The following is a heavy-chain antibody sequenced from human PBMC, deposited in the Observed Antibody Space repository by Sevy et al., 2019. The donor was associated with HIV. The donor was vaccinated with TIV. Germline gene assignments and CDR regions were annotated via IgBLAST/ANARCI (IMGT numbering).Heavy chain of an antibody. CDR3: ARLTTKPTSDLYGMDV. V-gene: IGHV1-2*02. Sequence: ASVKVSCKASGYTFTDYYIHWVRQAPGQGLEWMAWINPNDGVTNYAQGFQGGVTVTRDTSVSTAYMEVRGLRYDDTATYYCARLTTKPTSDLYGMDVWGQGTTVTVSS. D-gene: IGHD4-17*01. CDR2: INPNDGVT. CDR1: GYTFTDYY. J-gene: IGHJ6*02.